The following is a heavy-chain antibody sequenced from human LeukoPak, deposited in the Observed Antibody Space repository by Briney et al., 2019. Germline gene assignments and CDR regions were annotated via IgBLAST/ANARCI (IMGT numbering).Heavy chain of an antibody. J-gene: IGHJ3*02. Sequence: PGGSLRLSCAASGFTFSSYAMSWVRQAPGKGREGVSAISGRGGSTYYADSVKGRFTISRDNSKNTLYLQMNSLRAEDTAVYYCAKDRIMITFGGVIVADAFDIWGQGTMVTVSS. CDR2: ISGRGGST. CDR3: AKDRIMITFGGVIVADAFDI. D-gene: IGHD3-16*02. CDR1: GFTFSSYA. V-gene: IGHV3-23*01.